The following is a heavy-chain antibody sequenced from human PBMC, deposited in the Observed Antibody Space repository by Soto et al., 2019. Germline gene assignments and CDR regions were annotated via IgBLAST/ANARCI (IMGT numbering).Heavy chain of an antibody. V-gene: IGHV3-30*19. CDR1: GFTFSSYG. CDR3: VRDDDNLDNGLDH. CDR2: IPHDGTYQ. J-gene: IGHJ4*02. D-gene: IGHD1-1*01. Sequence: QVQLVESGGGVVQPGGFLRLSCTASGFTFSSYGMHWVRQAPGKGLQWVAVIPHDGTYQYYLDSVKGRFTISRDNSKDTLYLQMNSLRVEDTAVYYCVRDDDNLDNGLDHWGQGTLVTVSS.